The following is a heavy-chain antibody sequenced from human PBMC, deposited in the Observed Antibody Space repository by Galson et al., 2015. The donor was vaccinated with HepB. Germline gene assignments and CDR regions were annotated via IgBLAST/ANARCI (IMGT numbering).Heavy chain of an antibody. Sequence: SLRLSCAASGFTFSSYGMHWVRQAPGKGLEWVAVISYDGSNKYYADSVKGRFTISRDNSKNTLYLQMNSLRAEDTAVYYCATQTREPYYYYYYMDVWGKGTTVTVSS. D-gene: IGHD1-14*01. J-gene: IGHJ6*03. V-gene: IGHV3-30*03. CDR1: GFTFSSYG. CDR2: ISYDGSNK. CDR3: ATQTREPYYYYYYMDV.